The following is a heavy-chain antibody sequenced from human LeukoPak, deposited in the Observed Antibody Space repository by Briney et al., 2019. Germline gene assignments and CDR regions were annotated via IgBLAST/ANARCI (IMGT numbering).Heavy chain of an antibody. CDR3: ARGDGIAARRHFDY. D-gene: IGHD6-6*01. CDR2: ISSSGSTI. Sequence: GSLRLSCAATGFTFSSYEMNWVRQAPGKGLEWVSYISSSGSTIYYADSVKGRFTISRDNAKNSLYLQMNSLRAEDTAVYYCARGDGIAARRHFDYWGQGTLVTVSS. CDR1: GFTFSSYE. J-gene: IGHJ4*02. V-gene: IGHV3-48*03.